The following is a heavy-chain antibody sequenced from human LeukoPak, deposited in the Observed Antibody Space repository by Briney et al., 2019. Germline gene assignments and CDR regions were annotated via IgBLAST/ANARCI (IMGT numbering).Heavy chain of an antibody. D-gene: IGHD6-19*01. CDR2: IYHSGST. CDR3: ARDRDWSEMGIAVAGTPHAFDI. Sequence: PSETLSLTCTVSGGSISSYYWGWIRQPPGKGLEWIGSIYHSGSTYYNPSLKSRVTISVDTSKNQFSLKLSSVTAADTAVYYCARDRDWSEMGIAVAGTPHAFDIWGQGTMVTVSS. V-gene: IGHV4-39*07. CDR1: GGSISSYY. J-gene: IGHJ3*02.